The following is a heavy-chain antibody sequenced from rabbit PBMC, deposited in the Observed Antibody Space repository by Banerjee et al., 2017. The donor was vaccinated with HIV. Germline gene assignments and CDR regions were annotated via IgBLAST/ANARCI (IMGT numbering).Heavy chain of an antibody. V-gene: IGHV1S45*01. CDR3: AKDIGGYNL. J-gene: IGHJ4*01. CDR1: GFSFSSSYW. Sequence: EESGGDLVKPEGSLTLTCTASGFSFSSSYWICWVRQAPGKGLEWIGCIVTDSGSAYYASWAKGRFTITKTSSTTVTLQMTSLTAADTATYFCAKDIGGYNLWGQGTLVTVS. CDR2: IVTDSGSA. D-gene: IGHD3-1*01.